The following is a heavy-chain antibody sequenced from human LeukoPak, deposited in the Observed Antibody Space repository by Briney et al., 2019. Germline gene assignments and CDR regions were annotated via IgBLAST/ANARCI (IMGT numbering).Heavy chain of an antibody. Sequence: XWVRQAPGQGLEWMGWISAYNGNTNYAQKLQGRVTMTTDTSTSTAYMELRSLRSDDTAVYYCARDYGDYSVFDYWGQGTLVTVSS. CDR3: ARDYGDYSVFDY. CDR2: ISAYNGNT. J-gene: IGHJ4*02. D-gene: IGHD4-17*01. V-gene: IGHV1-18*01.